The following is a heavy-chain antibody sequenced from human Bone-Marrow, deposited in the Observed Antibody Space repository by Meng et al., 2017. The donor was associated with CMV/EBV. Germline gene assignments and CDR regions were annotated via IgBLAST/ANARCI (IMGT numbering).Heavy chain of an antibody. V-gene: IGHV4-34*01. J-gene: IGHJ5*02. Sequence: GGSFSGCYWSWIRQTPGKGLEWIGEINHSGSNNYNPSLKSRVTISVDTSKNQFPLKLSSVTAADTAVYYCASGKYQLIYRAGFDPWGQGTLVTVSS. D-gene: IGHD2-2*02. CDR3: ASGKYQLIYRAGFDP. CDR1: GGSFSGCY. CDR2: INHSGSN.